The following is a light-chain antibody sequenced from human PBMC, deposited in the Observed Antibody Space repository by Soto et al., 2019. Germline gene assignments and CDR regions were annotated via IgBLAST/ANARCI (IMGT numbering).Light chain of an antibody. CDR2: ANG. Sequence: QSVLTQRPSVSGAPGQRVTISCTGSSSNIGAGYDVHWYQQLPGTAPKLLIYANGNRPSGVPDRFSGSKSGTSASLAITGLQAEDEADYYCQSYDRSLSGYVLGTGTKVTVL. V-gene: IGLV1-40*01. CDR1: SSNIGAGYD. J-gene: IGLJ1*01. CDR3: QSYDRSLSGYV.